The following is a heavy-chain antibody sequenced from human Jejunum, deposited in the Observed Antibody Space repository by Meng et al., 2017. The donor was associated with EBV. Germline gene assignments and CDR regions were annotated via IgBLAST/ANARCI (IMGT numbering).Heavy chain of an antibody. CDR2: FSDYGCI. CDR3: ARDFSSCYFAY. V-gene: IGHV4-61*01. J-gene: IGHJ4*02. D-gene: IGHD2-2*01. CDR1: GGSVSSGSTY. Sequence: EAGTGLVKPSETLSLPCAVSGGSVSSGSTYWSWIRVPPVKGLEWIGFFSDYGCIRYNSSLKSRITISADTSKNQFSLKLTSVTPADTAILYCARDFSSCYFAYWGQGTLVTVSS.